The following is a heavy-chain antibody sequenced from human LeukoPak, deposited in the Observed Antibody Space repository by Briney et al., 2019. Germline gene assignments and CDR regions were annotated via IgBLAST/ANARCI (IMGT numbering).Heavy chain of an antibody. CDR2: IYTSGST. D-gene: IGHD1-26*01. CDR3: ARHSHVGPYYFDY. V-gene: IGHV4-4*09. J-gene: IGHJ4*02. CDR1: GGSISSYY. Sequence: SETLSLTCTVSGGSISSYYWSWIRQPPGKGLEWIGYIYTSGSTNYNPSLKSRVTISVDTSKNQFSLNLSSVTAADTAVYYCARHSHVGPYYFDYWGQGTLVTVSS.